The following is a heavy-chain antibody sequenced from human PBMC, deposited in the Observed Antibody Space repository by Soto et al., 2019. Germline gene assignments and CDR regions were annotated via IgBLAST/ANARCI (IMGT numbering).Heavy chain of an antibody. CDR3: ARGPYCGGDCYSYFDY. V-gene: IGHV1-69*13. CDR2: IIPIFGTA. J-gene: IGHJ4*02. CDR1: GGTFSSYA. Sequence: GASVKVSCKASGGTFSSYAISWVRQAPGQGLEWMGGIIPIFGTANYAQKFQGRVTITADESTSTAYMELSSLRSEDTAVYYCARGPYCGGDCYSYFDYWSQGTLVTVSS. D-gene: IGHD2-21*02.